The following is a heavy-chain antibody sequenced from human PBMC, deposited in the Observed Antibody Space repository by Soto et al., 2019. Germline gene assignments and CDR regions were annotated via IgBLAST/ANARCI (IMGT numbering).Heavy chain of an antibody. J-gene: IGHJ4*01. CDR2: MSYLGNT. CDR1: GGSISSGSSY. D-gene: IGHD3-22*01. Sequence: QLQLQESGPGLAKPSETLSLTCTVSGGSISSGSSYWGWFRQPPGKGLGWIGCMSYLGNTYYNPSLGGRISISVDTSKNQFSLRLKSVTAADTSVFCCAGLCPYVSSGYHRNYLGQSTLVTVPS. CDR3: AGLCPYVSSGYHRNY. V-gene: IGHV4-39*01.